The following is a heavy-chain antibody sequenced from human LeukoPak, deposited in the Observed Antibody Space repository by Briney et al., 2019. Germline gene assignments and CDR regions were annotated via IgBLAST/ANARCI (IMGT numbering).Heavy chain of an antibody. CDR1: EFTFSTYS. CDR3: AELGITMIGGV. D-gene: IGHD3-10*02. V-gene: IGHV3-48*04. CDR2: ISSSGSTI. J-gene: IGHJ6*04. Sequence: GGSLRLSCAASEFTFSTYSMNWVRQAPGKGLEWVSYISSSGSTIYYADSVKGRFTISRDNAKNSLYPQMNSLRAEDTAVYYCAELGITMIGGVWGKGTTVTISS.